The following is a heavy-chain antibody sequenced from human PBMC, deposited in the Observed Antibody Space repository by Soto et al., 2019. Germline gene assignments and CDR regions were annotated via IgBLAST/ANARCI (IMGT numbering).Heavy chain of an antibody. J-gene: IGHJ6*03. CDR1: GGSISSRSYY. CDR2: IYYSGST. V-gene: IGHV4-61*05. D-gene: IGHD3-10*01. CDR3: ASHSYYYGSGSYQNYYMDV. Sequence: SETLSLTCTVSGGSISSRSYYWGWIRQPPGKGLEWIGYIYYSGSTNYNPSLKSRVTISVDTSKNQFSLKLSSVTAADTAVYYCASHSYYYGSGSYQNYYMDVWGKGTTVTVSS.